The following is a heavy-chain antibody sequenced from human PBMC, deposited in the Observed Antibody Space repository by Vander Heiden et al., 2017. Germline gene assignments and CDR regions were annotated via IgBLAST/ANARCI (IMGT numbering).Heavy chain of an antibody. V-gene: IGHV3-23*01. Sequence: EVQLLESGGGLVQPAGSLRLSCAASGFTFRSYAISWVRQAPGKGLEWVSAISGNGGRTYYADSVKGRFTISRDNSKNTLFLQMNSLRAEDTAIYYCAKDLGLGWYFDLWGRGTLVTVSS. CDR1: GFTFRSYA. CDR2: ISGNGGRT. D-gene: IGHD3-16*01. CDR3: AKDLGLGWYFDL. J-gene: IGHJ2*01.